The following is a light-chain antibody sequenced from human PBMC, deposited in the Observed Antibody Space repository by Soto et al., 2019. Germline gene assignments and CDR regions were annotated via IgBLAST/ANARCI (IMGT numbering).Light chain of an antibody. Sequence: DIKMTQSPSTLSASVGDRVTITCRASQTIDSWLAWYQQRPGKPPNLLIYKASTLKSGVPSRFSGSGSGTEFTLTISSLQSEDFAVYYCQQYNNWPITFGQGTRLEIK. CDR1: QTIDSW. J-gene: IGKJ5*01. CDR2: KAS. V-gene: IGKV1-5*03. CDR3: QQYNNWPIT.